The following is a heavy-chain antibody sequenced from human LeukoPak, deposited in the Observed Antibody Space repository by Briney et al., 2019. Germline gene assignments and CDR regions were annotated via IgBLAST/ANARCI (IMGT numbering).Heavy chain of an antibody. J-gene: IGHJ4*02. CDR3: AKDRVSIPVRYFDY. D-gene: IGHD6-13*01. V-gene: IGHV3-30*02. CDR2: IWYDGSNK. CDR1: GFTFSSYG. Sequence: PGGSLRLSCAASGFTFSSYGMHWVRQAPGKGLEWVAVIWYDGSNKYYADSVKGRFTISRDNSKNTLYLQMNSLRAEDTAVYYCAKDRVSIPVRYFDYWGQGTLVTVSS.